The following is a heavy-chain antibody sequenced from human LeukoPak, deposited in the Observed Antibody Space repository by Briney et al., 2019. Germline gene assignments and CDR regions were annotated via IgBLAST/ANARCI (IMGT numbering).Heavy chain of an antibody. D-gene: IGHD4-17*01. J-gene: IGHJ3*02. Sequence: GGSLRLSCAASGFTFSSYSMNWVRQAPGKGLGWVSSISSSSSYIYYADSVKGRFTISRDNAKNSLYLQMNSLRAGDTAVYYCARGLRATVTGALRAFDIWGQGTMVTVSS. V-gene: IGHV3-21*01. CDR1: GFTFSSYS. CDR3: ARGLRATVTGALRAFDI. CDR2: ISSSSSYI.